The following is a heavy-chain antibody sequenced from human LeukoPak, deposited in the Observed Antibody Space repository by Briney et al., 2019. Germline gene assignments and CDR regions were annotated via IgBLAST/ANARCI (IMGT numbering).Heavy chain of an antibody. CDR2: INHSGST. D-gene: IGHD3-22*01. V-gene: IGHV4-34*01. Sequence: SETLSLTCAVYGGSFSGYYWSWIRQPPGKGLEWIGEINHSGSTNYNPSLKSRVTISVDTSKNQFSLKLSSVTAADTAVYYCARRIVYYDSSGYPLYYYGMDVWGQGTTVTVSS. J-gene: IGHJ6*02. CDR3: ARRIVYYDSSGYPLYYYGMDV. CDR1: GGSFSGYY.